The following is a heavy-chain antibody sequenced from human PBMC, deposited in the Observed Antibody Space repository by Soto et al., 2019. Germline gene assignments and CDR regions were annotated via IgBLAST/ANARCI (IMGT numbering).Heavy chain of an antibody. CDR3: EREGGSYYFDY. D-gene: IGHD3-16*01. J-gene: IGHJ4*02. V-gene: IGHV3-64*01. CDR2: INSNGGST. CDR1: GFTFSSYA. Sequence: EVQLVESGGGLVQPGGSLRLSCAASGFTFSSYAMHWVRQAPGKGLEYVSTINSNGGSTYYANSVKGRFTISRDNSKNTLFLQMGSLRAEDMALYYCEREGGSYYFDYWGQGTLVTVSS.